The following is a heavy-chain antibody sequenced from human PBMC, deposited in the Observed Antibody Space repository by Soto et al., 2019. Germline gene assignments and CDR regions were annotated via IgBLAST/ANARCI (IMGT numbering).Heavy chain of an antibody. CDR3: VRDLLGSGGHFDY. Sequence: XGSLRLSCSAAGFILSSFDMHWVRQAPGKGLEWVAHIWYDGSNIYYADSVKGRFTTSRDNSRNTLYLQMSSLRAEDTAVYHCVRDLLGSGGHFDYWGQGTLVTVSS. D-gene: IGHD7-27*01. V-gene: IGHV3-33*01. CDR1: GFILSSFD. J-gene: IGHJ4*02. CDR2: IWYDGSNI.